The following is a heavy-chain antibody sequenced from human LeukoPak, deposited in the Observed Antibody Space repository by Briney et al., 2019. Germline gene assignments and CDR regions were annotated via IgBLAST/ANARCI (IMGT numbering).Heavy chain of an antibody. Sequence: GGSLRLSCTASGFTFGDYAMSWVRQAPGKGLEWVGFIRSKAYGGTTEYAASVKGRFTISRDDSKSIAYLQMNSLKTEDTAVYYCTRVRIAAAGYYYMDVWGKGTTVTISS. CDR1: GFTFGDYA. J-gene: IGHJ6*03. V-gene: IGHV3-49*04. D-gene: IGHD6-13*01. CDR2: IRSKAYGGTT. CDR3: TRVRIAAAGYYYMDV.